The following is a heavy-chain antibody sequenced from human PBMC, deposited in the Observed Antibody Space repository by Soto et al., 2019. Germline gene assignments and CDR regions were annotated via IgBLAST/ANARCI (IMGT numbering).Heavy chain of an antibody. J-gene: IGHJ5*02. V-gene: IGHV4-34*01. CDR1: GGSFSGYY. D-gene: IGHD3-9*01. CDR3: ARGCFKYYDILTRNWFDP. Sequence: SETLSLTCAVYGGSFSGYYWSWIRQPPGKGLEWVGEINHSGSTNYNPSLKSRVTISVDTSKNQFSLKLSSVTAADTAVYYCARGCFKYYDILTRNWFDPWGQGTLVTVSS. CDR2: INHSGST.